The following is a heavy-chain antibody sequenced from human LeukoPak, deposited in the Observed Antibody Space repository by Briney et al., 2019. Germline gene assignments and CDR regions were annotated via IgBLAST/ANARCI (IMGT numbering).Heavy chain of an antibody. CDR3: ARDPKLLVAMSRLMDV. J-gene: IGHJ6*02. V-gene: IGHV1-24*01. CDR1: GYTLTELS. D-gene: IGHD5-12*01. CDR2: FDPEDGET. Sequence: ASVKVSCKVSGYTLTELSMHWVRQAPGKGLEWMGGFDPEDGETIYAQKFQGRVTMTEDTSTDTAYMELSSLRSEGTAVYYCARDPKLLVAMSRLMDVWGQGTTVTVSS.